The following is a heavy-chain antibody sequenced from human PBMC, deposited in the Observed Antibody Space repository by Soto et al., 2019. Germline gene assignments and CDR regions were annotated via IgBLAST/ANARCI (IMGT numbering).Heavy chain of an antibody. CDR2: IYPGDSDT. D-gene: IGHD3-3*01. V-gene: IGHV5-51*01. J-gene: IGHJ6*02. Sequence: GESLKISCKGSGYSFTSYWIGWVRQMPGKGLEWMGIIYPGDSDTRYSPSFQGQVTISADKSISTAYQQLSSLKASDTAMYYCARHNNYDFWSCYYPPPDVWGQGTTVTVSS. CDR3: ARHNNYDFWSCYYPPPDV. CDR1: GYSFTSYW.